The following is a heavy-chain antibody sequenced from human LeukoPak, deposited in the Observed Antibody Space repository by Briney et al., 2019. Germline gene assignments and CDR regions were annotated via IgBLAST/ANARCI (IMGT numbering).Heavy chain of an antibody. V-gene: IGHV1-46*01. D-gene: IGHD3-3*01. CDR1: GYTFTSYY. CDR2: INPSGGST. Sequence: ASVKVSCKASGYTFTSYYMHWVRQAPGQGLEWMGIINPSGGSTSYAQKFQGRVTMTRDTSTSTVYMELSSLRSEDTAVYYCARGGVYYDFWSGYYPPYNWFDPWGQGTLVTVSS. CDR3: ARGGVYYDFWSGYYPPYNWFDP. J-gene: IGHJ5*02.